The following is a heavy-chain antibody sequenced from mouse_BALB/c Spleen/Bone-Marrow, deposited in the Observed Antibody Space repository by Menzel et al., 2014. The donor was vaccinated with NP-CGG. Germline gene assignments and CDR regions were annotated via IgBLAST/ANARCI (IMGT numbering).Heavy chain of an antibody. V-gene: IGHV1-54*01. CDR2: INPGSGGT. D-gene: IGHD4-1*01. J-gene: IGHJ4*01. Sequence: QVQLQQSGAELVRPGTSVKVSCKASGYAFTNYLIEWVKQRPGQGLEWIGVINPGSGGTNYNEKFRGKATPTADKSSSTAYMQLSSLTSDDSAAYFCARCLTGTSALDFWGQGTSVTVSS. CDR3: ARCLTGTSALDF. CDR1: GYAFTNYL.